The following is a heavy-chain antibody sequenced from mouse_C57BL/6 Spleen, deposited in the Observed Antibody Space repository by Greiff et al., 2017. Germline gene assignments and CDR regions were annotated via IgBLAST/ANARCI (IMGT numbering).Heavy chain of an antibody. Sequence: ESGPGLVKPSQSLSLTCSVTGYSITSGYYWNWIRQFQGNKLEWMGYISYDGSNNYNPSLKNRISITRDTSKNPFFLKWNSVTTEDTATYYCARAQLVHWYFDVWGTGTTVTVAS. CDR1: GYSITSGYY. V-gene: IGHV3-6*01. J-gene: IGHJ1*03. CDR2: ISYDGSN. D-gene: IGHD4-1*02. CDR3: ARAQLVHWYFDV.